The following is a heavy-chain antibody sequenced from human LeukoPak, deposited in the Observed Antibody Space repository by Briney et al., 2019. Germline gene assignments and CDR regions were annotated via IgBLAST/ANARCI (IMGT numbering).Heavy chain of an antibody. J-gene: IGHJ6*03. CDR1: GFTFSNYW. V-gene: IGHV3-7*03. CDR2: IKTDGSGK. Sequence: GGSLRLSCEGSGFTFSNYWMGWVRQAPGKGLQWVANIKTDGSGKYYVDSVKGRFTISRDNAKNSLYLQMNSLRAEDTALYHCAREGGATGDYYYYYMDVWGKGTTVTVSS. CDR3: AREGGATGDYYYYYMDV. D-gene: IGHD1-26*01.